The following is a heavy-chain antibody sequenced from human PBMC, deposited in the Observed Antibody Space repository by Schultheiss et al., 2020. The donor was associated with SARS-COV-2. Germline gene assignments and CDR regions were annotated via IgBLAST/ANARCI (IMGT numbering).Heavy chain of an antibody. V-gene: IGHV4-39*07. Sequence: SETLSLTCTVSGGSISSGGYYWSWIRQPPGKGLEWIGEINHSGSTNYNPSLKSRVTISVDTSKNQFSLKLSSVTAADTAVYYCARQGGGRGDMAFDIWGQGTMVTVSS. J-gene: IGHJ3*02. CDR3: ARQGGGRGDMAFDI. CDR2: INHSGST. D-gene: IGHD3-16*01. CDR1: GGSISSGGYY.